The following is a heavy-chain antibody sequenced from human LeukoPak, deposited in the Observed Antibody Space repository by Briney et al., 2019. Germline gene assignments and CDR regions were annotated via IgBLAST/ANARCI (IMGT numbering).Heavy chain of an antibody. CDR1: GDSISTYH. CDR3: ARDKQHSYGRNFDH. V-gene: IGHV4-59*01. D-gene: IGHD3-16*01. CDR2: MQSNGNS. J-gene: IGHJ4*02. Sequence: SETLSLTCTVTGDSISTYHWNWIRKPPGKGLEWIGYMQSNGNSKYNPSLRSRVTIFIDTSKSQVALILSSVTAADTAVYYCARDKQHSYGRNFDHWGQGALVIVSS.